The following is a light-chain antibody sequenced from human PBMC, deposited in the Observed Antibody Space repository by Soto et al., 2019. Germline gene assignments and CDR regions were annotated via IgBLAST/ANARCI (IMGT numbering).Light chain of an antibody. CDR3: QQYNNWVT. V-gene: IGKV3D-15*01. CDR1: QSVGSN. CDR2: GAS. J-gene: IGKJ4*01. Sequence: ETVMTQSPATLSVSPGERATLSCRASQSVGSNLAWYHQKPGQAPRLLIYGASTRASGIPARFSGSWSGTEFTLTISILQSEDFAVYYCQQYNNWVTFGGGTKVEIQ.